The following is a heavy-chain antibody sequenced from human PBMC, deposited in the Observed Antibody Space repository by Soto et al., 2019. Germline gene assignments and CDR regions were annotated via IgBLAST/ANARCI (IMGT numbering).Heavy chain of an antibody. D-gene: IGHD5-18*01. Sequence: QVQLVQSGAEVQKPGSSVKVSCLASRGTFNRYAINWVRQAPGHGLEWLGALVPQFGTPNYAQKFQDRVTFVADESTNTTAMELRGLTSDDTAVYYCARQKRDTPMVPFDVWGQGTLVTVSS. CDR2: LVPQFGTP. V-gene: IGHV1-69*01. CDR1: RGTFNRYA. CDR3: ARQKRDTPMVPFDV. J-gene: IGHJ4*02.